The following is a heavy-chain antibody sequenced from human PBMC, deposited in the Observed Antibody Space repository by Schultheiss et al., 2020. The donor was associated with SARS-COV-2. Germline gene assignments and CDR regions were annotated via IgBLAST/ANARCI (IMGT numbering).Heavy chain of an antibody. V-gene: IGHV3-30*07. CDR1: GFTVSSNY. D-gene: IGHD7-27*01. Sequence: GESLKISCAASGFTVSSNYMSWVRQAPGKGLEWVAVISYDGSNKYYADSVKGRFTISRDNAKNSLYLQMNSLRAEDTAVYYCARGGLTGECENYWGQGTLVTVSS. CDR3: ARGGLTGECENY. J-gene: IGHJ4*02. CDR2: ISYDGSNK.